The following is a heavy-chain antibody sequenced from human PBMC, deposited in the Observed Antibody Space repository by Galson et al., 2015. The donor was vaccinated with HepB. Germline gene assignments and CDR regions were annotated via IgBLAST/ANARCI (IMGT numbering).Heavy chain of an antibody. V-gene: IGHV1-46*01. D-gene: IGHD3-16*01. J-gene: IGHJ3*02. CDR2: INPSDGST. CDR3: ARDRGDDAFDI. CDR1: GYTFTNYY. Sequence: GYTFTNYYFHWVRQAPGQGLEWMGLINPSDGSTSYAQRFQGRVTVTRDMSTSTVYLELSSLRSDDTAMFYCARDRGDDAFDIWCQGTMVTVSS.